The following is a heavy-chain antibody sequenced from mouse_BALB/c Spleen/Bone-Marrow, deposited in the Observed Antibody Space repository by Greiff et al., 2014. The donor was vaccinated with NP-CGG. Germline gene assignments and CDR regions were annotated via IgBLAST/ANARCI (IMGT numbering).Heavy chain of an antibody. V-gene: IGHV1S22*01. J-gene: IGHJ2*01. CDR2: IYPGSGST. D-gene: IGHD2-1*01. CDR3: TRRRGNYYYFDY. Sequence: GSELVRPGASVKLSCKASGYTFTSYWMHWVKQRPGQGLEWTGNIYPGSGSTNYDEKFKSKATLTVDTSSSTAYMQPSSLTSDDSAVYYCTRRRGNYYYFDYWGQGTTLTVSS. CDR1: GYTFTSYW.